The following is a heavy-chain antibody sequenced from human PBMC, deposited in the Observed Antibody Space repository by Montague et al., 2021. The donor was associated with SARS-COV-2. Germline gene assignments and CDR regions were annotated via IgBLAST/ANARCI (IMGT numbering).Heavy chain of an antibody. CDR1: GDSITNNYY. J-gene: IGHJ4*02. CDR3: ARRHIVASNRAFDN. CDR2: IYHSGTT. D-gene: IGHD2-21*01. V-gene: IGHV4-38-2*02. Sequence: SETLSLTCTVSGDSITNNYYWGWIRQPPGKGLEWIGTIYHSGTTYYNPSLKSRVTISVDTSNNQFSLKLTSVTAADTAVYYCARRHIVASNRAFDNWGQGTLVTVSS.